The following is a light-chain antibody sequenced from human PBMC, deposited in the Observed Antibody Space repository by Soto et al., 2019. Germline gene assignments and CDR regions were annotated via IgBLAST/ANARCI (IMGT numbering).Light chain of an antibody. V-gene: IGLV1-44*01. J-gene: IGLJ1*01. Sequence: QSVLTQPPSASGTPGQRVTISCSGSSSNVGGNPVNWYQHVPTTAPKLLIYTNTQRPSGVPDRCSGSKSGTSASLAISGPQSEDEADYYCASWDDSLNGPGFGTGTKLTVL. CDR3: ASWDDSLNGPG. CDR1: SSNVGGNP. CDR2: TNT.